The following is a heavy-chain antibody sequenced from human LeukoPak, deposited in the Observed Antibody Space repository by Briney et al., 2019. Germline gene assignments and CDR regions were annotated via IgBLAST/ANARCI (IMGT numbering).Heavy chain of an antibody. V-gene: IGHV3-23*01. J-gene: IGHJ4*02. CDR1: GFTFSSYA. CDR3: EKDERTSLWFGELVSYFDY. D-gene: IGHD3-10*01. CDR2: ISGSGGST. Sequence: PGGSLRLSCAASGFTFSSYAMSWVRQAPGKGLEWVSAISGSGGSTYYADSVRGRFTIARDNSKNKLYLQMNSLRAEDTAVYYCEKDERTSLWFGELVSYFDYWGQGTLVTVSS.